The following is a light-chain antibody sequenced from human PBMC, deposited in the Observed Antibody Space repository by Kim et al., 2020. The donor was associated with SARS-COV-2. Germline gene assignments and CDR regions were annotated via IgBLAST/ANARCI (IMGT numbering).Light chain of an antibody. Sequence: VAVGHTVRITCQGDSLRSYYATWYQQKPGQAPKVVIYGKDNRPSGVPDRFSGSSSGNTAYLTITGTQAGDEADYYCNSRDSNDYVVFGGGTQLTVL. J-gene: IGLJ2*01. CDR1: SLRSYY. CDR3: NSRDSNDYVV. CDR2: GKD. V-gene: IGLV3-19*01.